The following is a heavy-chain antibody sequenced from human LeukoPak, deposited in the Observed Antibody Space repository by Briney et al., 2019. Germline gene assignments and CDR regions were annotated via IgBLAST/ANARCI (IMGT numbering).Heavy chain of an antibody. Sequence: QPGRSLRLSCTTSGFTFGDYGFNWVRQAPGKGLEWVGFIRKKAHDWTPQYAASVQGRFTISRDDSKGIAYLEMNSLKTEDTAVYYCTRAGGYDNYLGYWGQGTPVTVSS. CDR3: TRAGGYDNYLGY. CDR1: GFTFGDYG. CDR2: IRKKAHDWTP. V-gene: IGHV3-49*04. D-gene: IGHD5-12*01. J-gene: IGHJ4*02.